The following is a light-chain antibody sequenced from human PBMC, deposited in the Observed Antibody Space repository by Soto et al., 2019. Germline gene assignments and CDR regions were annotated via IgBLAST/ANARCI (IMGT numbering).Light chain of an antibody. J-gene: IGKJ3*01. CDR2: GAS. CDR3: QQFGSSPGFT. V-gene: IGKV3-20*01. CDR1: QSINSRY. Sequence: EIVLTQSPGTLSLSPGERATLSCRASQSINSRYLAWYQQKPGQAPRLLIYGASSRATGIPDRFSGRGSGTDFTLTISRLEPEDFAVYYCQQFGSSPGFTFGPGTIVDIK.